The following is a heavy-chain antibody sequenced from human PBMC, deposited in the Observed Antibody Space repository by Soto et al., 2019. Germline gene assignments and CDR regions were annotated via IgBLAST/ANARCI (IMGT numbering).Heavy chain of an antibody. D-gene: IGHD3-9*01. V-gene: IGHV1-69*13. Sequence: GASVKVSCKASGGTFSSYAISWVRQAPGQGLEWMGGIIPIFGTANYAQKFQGRVTITADESTSTAYMELSSLRSEDTAVYYCASGPIPYDMQNWFDPWGQGTLVTVSS. CDR3: ASGPIPYDMQNWFDP. J-gene: IGHJ5*02. CDR1: GGTFSSYA. CDR2: IIPIFGTA.